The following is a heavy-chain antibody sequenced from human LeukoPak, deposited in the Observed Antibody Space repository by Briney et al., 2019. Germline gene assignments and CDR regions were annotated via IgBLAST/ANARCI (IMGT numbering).Heavy chain of an antibody. V-gene: IGHV1-69*04. J-gene: IGHJ6*02. D-gene: IGHD3-9*01. CDR2: IIPILGVA. CDR1: GSTFTSYA. Sequence: AVTVSFKASGSTFTSYAISWVRQDPGQGLGWMGRIIPILGVANYAKKLQDTVTITAEKSPSTAYMELRRLRSENTAVYDCASLLWDYDSVTSDSRGFYYDGMDVWGQGTTVTVSS. CDR3: ASLLWDYDSVTSDSRGFYYDGMDV.